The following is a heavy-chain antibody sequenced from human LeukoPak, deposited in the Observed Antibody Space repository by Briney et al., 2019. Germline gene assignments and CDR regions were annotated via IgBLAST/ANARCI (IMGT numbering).Heavy chain of an antibody. D-gene: IGHD2-8*01. Sequence: GASVKVSCKASGYTFTGYYMHWLRQAPGQGLEWMGWINPNSGGTNYAQKFQGRVTMTRDTSISTAYMELSRLRSDDTAVYYCARGYCTNGVCYNGCGYWGQGTLVTVSS. CDR2: INPNSGGT. CDR3: ARGYCTNGVCYNGCGY. V-gene: IGHV1-2*02. J-gene: IGHJ4*02. CDR1: GYTFTGYY.